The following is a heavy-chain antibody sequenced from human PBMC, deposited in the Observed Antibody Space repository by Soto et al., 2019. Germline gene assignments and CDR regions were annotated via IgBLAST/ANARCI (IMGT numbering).Heavy chain of an antibody. CDR3: AKGTTYYDFWGGYSMDV. V-gene: IGHV3-23*01. CDR2: ISGSGGST. J-gene: IGHJ6*02. Sequence: GGSLRLSCAASGFTFSSYAMSWVRQAPGKGLEWVSAISGSGGSTYYADSVKGRFTISRDNSKNTLYLQMNSLRAEDTAVYYCAKGTTYYDFWGGYSMDVWGQGTTVTVSS. D-gene: IGHD3-3*01. CDR1: GFTFSSYA.